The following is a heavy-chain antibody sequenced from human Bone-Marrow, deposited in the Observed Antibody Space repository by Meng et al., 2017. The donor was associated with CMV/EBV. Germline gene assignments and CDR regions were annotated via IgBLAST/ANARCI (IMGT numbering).Heavy chain of an antibody. J-gene: IGHJ4*02. V-gene: IGHV1-2*02. CDR1: GYTFIVYY. Sequence: ASVKVSCKASGYTFIVYYMHWVRQAPGQGLEWMGWVNPNSGDTKYAQKFQGRVTMTRDTSINTAYMELSRLRSDDTAVYYCARGGRYYYGYGDYWGQGTLVTVSS. CDR3: ARGGRYYYGYGDY. D-gene: IGHD3-10*01. CDR2: VNPNSGDT.